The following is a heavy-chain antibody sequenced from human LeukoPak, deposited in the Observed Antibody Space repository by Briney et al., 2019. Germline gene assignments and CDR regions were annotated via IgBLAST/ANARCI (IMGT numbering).Heavy chain of an antibody. CDR2: INPNSGGT. Sequence: ASVKVSCKASGYTFTGYYMHWVRQAPGQGLEWMGWINPNSGGTNYAQKFQGRVTMTRDTSTSTVYMELSSLRSEDTAVYYCARDTGDRDWYFDLWGRGTLVTVSS. V-gene: IGHV1-2*02. CDR3: ARDTGDRDWYFDL. CDR1: GYTFTGYY. J-gene: IGHJ2*01. D-gene: IGHD7-27*01.